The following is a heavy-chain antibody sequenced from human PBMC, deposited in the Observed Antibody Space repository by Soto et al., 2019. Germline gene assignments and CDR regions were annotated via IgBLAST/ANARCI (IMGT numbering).Heavy chain of an antibody. CDR1: GGSISSYY. J-gene: IGHJ6*03. V-gene: IGHV4-59*08. CDR2: IYYSGST. CDR3: ARHGYYYYMDV. Sequence: TLSLTCTVSGGSISSYYWSWIRQPPGKGLEWIGYIYYSGSTNYNPSLKSRVTISVDTSKNQFSLKLSSVTAADTAVYYCARHGYYYYMDVWGKGTTVTVSS.